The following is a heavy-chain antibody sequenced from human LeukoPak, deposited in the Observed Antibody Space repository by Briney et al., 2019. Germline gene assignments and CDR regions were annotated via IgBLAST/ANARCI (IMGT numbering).Heavy chain of an antibody. Sequence: SETLSLTFTVSGGSISSRRYYWGWIRQPPGQGLEWIGSIYNSGIMYYDPSLKSRVTISVDTSKNQFSLNLISVTAADTAVYYCARDLGWLSPNDASDIWGQGTMVTVSS. CDR3: ARDLGWLSPNDASDI. J-gene: IGHJ3*02. CDR2: IYNSGIM. V-gene: IGHV4-39*07. CDR1: GGSISSRRYY. D-gene: IGHD3-9*01.